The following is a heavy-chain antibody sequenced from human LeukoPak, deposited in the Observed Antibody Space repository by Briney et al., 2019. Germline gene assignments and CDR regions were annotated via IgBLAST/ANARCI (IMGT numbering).Heavy chain of an antibody. J-gene: IGHJ4*02. D-gene: IGHD3-9*01. CDR1: GYTFASHG. V-gene: IGHV1-18*01. Sequence: ASVKVSCKASGYTFASHGINWVRQAPGQGLEWMGWISADNGNTNYAQKLQGRVTMTTDTSTSTAYVELRSLRSDDTAVYYCARDDGRYFDWLLYSPFDYWGQGTLVTVSS. CDR2: ISADNGNT. CDR3: ARDDGRYFDWLLYSPFDY.